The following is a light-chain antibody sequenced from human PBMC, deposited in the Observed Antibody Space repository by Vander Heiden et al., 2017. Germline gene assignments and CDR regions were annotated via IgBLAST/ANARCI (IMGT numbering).Light chain of an antibody. CDR3: QQRSNWPLT. J-gene: IGKJ3*01. CDR2: DAS. CDR1: PSVSTF. V-gene: IGKV3-11*01. Sequence: VLPQSPATLSLSPGDRATLTGRASPSVSTFFAWYQQKPGQAPRLLIYDASKRATGIPARFSGSGSGTDFTLTISSLEPEDFAVYYCQQRSNWPLTFGPGTKVDIK.